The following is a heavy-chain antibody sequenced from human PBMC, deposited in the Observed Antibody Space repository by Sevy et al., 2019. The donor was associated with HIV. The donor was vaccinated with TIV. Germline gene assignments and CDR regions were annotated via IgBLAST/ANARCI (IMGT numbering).Heavy chain of an antibody. CDR3: ARDLWGRSCRSSTCSQFDY. D-gene: IGHD2-2*01. CDR2: LWNDGTYE. CDR1: GFTFRTYG. Sequence: GGSLKLSCAASGFTFRTYGMHWVRHGPGKGLEWVALLWNDGTYEYYADSVKGRFTISRDNSKNTLFLQTNSLRAEDTAVYYCARDLWGRSCRSSTCSQFDYWGQGTVVTVSS. J-gene: IGHJ4*02. V-gene: IGHV3-33*01.